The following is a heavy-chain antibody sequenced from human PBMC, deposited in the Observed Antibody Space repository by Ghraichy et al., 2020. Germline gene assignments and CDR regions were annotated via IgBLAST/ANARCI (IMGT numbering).Heavy chain of an antibody. Sequence: SETLSLTCTVSGDSISRAYYYWAWIRQLPGKGREWIGYMYYSGTTYYNPSLKSRLTISGDTSKNQFSLHLNSVTAADTAVYYCARAGGRSVAPWDSFDIWGQGAMVTVSS. D-gene: IGHD3-16*01. J-gene: IGHJ3*02. CDR3: ARAGGRSVAPWDSFDI. V-gene: IGHV4-31*03. CDR2: MYYSGTT. CDR1: GDSISRAYYY.